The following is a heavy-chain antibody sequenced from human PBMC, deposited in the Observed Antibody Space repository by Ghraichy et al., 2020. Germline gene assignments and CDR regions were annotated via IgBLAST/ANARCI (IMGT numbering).Heavy chain of an antibody. J-gene: IGHJ3*02. CDR2: IYHSGST. V-gene: IGHV4-38-2*02. CDR1: GYSISSGYY. D-gene: IGHD6-13*01. Sequence: GSLSLTCTVSGYSISSGYYWGWIRQPPGKGLEWIGSIYHSGSTYYNPSLKSRVTISVDTSKNQFSLKLSSVTAADTAVYYCAREGPQYSSSWQDAFDIWGQGTMVTVSS. CDR3: AREGPQYSSSWQDAFDI.